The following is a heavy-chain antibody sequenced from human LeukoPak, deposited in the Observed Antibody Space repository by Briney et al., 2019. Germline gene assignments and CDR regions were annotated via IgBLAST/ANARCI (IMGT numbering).Heavy chain of an antibody. J-gene: IGHJ5*02. CDR2: IYYSGST. V-gene: IGHV4-31*03. CDR1: GDSISSGGYY. Sequence: SETLSLTCTVSGDSISSGGYYWSWIRQHPGKGLEWIGYIYYSGSTYYNPSLKSRVTISVDTSKNQFSLKLSSVTAADTAVYYCARDDIAAGGTTDLWGQGTLVTVSS. CDR3: ARDDIAAGGTTDL. D-gene: IGHD6-13*01.